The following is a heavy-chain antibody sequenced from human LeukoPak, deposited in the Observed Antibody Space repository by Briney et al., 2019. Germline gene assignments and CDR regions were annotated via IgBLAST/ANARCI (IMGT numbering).Heavy chain of an antibody. CDR2: IYYSGST. CDR3: ASLYYDSSGYPRGWFDP. D-gene: IGHD3-22*01. V-gene: IGHV4-59*01. CDR1: GGSISSYY. Sequence: PETLSLTCTVSGGSISSYYWSWIRQPPGKGLEWIGYIYYSGSTNYNPSLKSRVTISVDTSKNQFSLKLSSVTAADTAVYYCASLYYDSSGYPRGWFDPWGQGTLVTVSS. J-gene: IGHJ5*02.